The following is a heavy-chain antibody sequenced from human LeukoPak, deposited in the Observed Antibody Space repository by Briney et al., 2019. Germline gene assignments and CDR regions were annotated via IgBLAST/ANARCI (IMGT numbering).Heavy chain of an antibody. CDR2: IYHSGST. V-gene: IGHV4-30-2*01. J-gene: IGHJ4*02. Sequence: SETLSLTCAVSGGSISSGGYSWSWIRQPPGKGLEWIGYIYHSGSTYYNPSLKSRVTISVDRSKSQFSLKLSSVTAADTAVYYCARARGWPPNFDYWGQGTLVTVSS. CDR3: ARARGWPPNFDY. D-gene: IGHD6-19*01. CDR1: GGSISSGGYS.